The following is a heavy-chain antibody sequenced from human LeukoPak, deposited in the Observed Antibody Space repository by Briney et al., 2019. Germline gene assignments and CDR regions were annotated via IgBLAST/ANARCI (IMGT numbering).Heavy chain of an antibody. CDR1: GGSISSGGYY. Sequence: SETLSLTCTVSGGSISSGGYYWSWIRQPPGKGLEWIGYIYHSGSTYYNPSLKSRVTISVDRSTNQFSLKLSSVTAADTAVYYCARERRIGGGGIDYWGQGTLVTVSS. CDR2: IYHSGST. D-gene: IGHD2-15*01. J-gene: IGHJ4*02. V-gene: IGHV4-30-2*01. CDR3: ARERRIGGGGIDY.